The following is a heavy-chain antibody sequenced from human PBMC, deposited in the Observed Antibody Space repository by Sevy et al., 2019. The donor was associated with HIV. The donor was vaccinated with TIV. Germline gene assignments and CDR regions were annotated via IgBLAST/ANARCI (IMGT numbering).Heavy chain of an antibody. CDR2: INWNGGST. V-gene: IGHV3-20*04. CDR3: ARHGYGYGYHALHDYYYGMDV. CDR1: GFTFDDYG. D-gene: IGHD5-18*01. Sequence: GGSLRLSCAASGFTFDDYGMSWVRQAPGKGLEWVSGINWNGGSTGYADSVKGRFTISRDNAKNSLYLQVNSMRAEDTALYYCARHGYGYGYHALHDYYYGMDVWGQGTTVTVSS. J-gene: IGHJ6*02.